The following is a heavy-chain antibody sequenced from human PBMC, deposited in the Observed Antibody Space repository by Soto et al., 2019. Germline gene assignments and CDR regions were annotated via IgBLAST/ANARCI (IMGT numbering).Heavy chain of an antibody. Sequence: QVQLVESGGGVVQPGRSLRLSCEASGFTFSSYAMHWVRQAPGKGLEWVAVISYDGSNKYYADSVKGRFTISRDNSKNTLYLQMNSLRAEDTAVYYCASQLEGDYYDSSAQGYFDYWGQGTLVTVSS. V-gene: IGHV3-30-3*01. J-gene: IGHJ4*02. CDR1: GFTFSSYA. D-gene: IGHD3-22*01. CDR2: ISYDGSNK. CDR3: ASQLEGDYYDSSAQGYFDY.